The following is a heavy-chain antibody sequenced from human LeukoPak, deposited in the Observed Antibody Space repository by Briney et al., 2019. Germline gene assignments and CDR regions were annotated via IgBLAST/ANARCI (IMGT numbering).Heavy chain of an antibody. Sequence: GGSLRLSCAASGFTFDDYAMHWVRQAPGKGLEWVSGISWNSGSIGYADSVKGRFTISRDNAKNSLYLQMNSLRAGDMALYYCAKENPTGDYFDYWGQGTLVTVSS. CDR2: ISWNSGSI. CDR1: GFTFDDYA. V-gene: IGHV3-9*03. CDR3: AKENPTGDYFDY. J-gene: IGHJ4*02. D-gene: IGHD7-27*01.